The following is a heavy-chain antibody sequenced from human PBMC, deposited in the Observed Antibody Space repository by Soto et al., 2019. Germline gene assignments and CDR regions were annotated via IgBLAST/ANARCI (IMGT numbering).Heavy chain of an antibody. CDR2: IYYSGST. Sequence: PSETLSLTCTVSGGSVSSGSYYWSWIRQPPGKGLEWIGYIYYSGSTNYNPSLKRRVSISVDTSKNQFSLKLSSVTAADTALYYCAREGRYYDFWSGYGGYDYWGQGTLVTVSS. CDR3: AREGRYYDFWSGYGGYDY. V-gene: IGHV4-61*01. CDR1: GGSVSSGSYY. D-gene: IGHD3-3*01. J-gene: IGHJ4*02.